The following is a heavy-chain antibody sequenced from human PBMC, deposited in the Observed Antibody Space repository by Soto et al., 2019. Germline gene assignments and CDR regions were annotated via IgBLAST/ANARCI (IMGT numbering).Heavy chain of an antibody. J-gene: IGHJ6*03. Sequence: SQTLSLTCAISWDSVSGDSAAWNWVRLSPSRGLEWLARTYYRSRWYNDYAVSVRSRITVNADTSKNQFSLQLTSATPEDTAIYFCAGTTSHHWLYMDVWGRGTTVTVSS. D-gene: IGHD1-1*01. CDR3: AGTTSHHWLYMDV. CDR2: TYYRSRWYN. V-gene: IGHV6-1*01. CDR1: WDSVSGDSAA.